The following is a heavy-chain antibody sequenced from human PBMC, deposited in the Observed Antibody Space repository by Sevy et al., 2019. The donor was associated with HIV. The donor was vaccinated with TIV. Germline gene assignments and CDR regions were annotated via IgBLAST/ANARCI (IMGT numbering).Heavy chain of an antibody. V-gene: IGHV3-13*01. D-gene: IGHD4-17*01. CDR1: GFTFSSYD. J-gene: IGHJ6*02. Sequence: GGSLRLSCAASGFTFSSYDMHWVRQATGKGLVWVSAIGTAGDTYYPGSVKGRFTISRENAKNSLYLQMNSLRAGDTAVYYCARAMTTVTTYGMDVWGHGTTVTVSS. CDR3: ARAMTTVTTYGMDV. CDR2: IGTAGDT.